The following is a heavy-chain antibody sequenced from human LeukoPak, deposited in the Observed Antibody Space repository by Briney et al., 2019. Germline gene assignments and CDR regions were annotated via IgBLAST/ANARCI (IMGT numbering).Heavy chain of an antibody. CDR1: GFTFSSYS. CDR3: APRYYDFWSGYYPLDY. J-gene: IGHJ4*02. Sequence: PGGSLRLSCAASGFTFSSYSMNWVRQAPGKGLEWVSSISSSSSYIYYADSVKGRFTISRDNAKNSLYLQMNSLRAEDTAVYYCAPRYYDFWSGYYPLDYWGQGTLVTVSS. V-gene: IGHV3-21*01. D-gene: IGHD3-3*01. CDR2: ISSSSSYI.